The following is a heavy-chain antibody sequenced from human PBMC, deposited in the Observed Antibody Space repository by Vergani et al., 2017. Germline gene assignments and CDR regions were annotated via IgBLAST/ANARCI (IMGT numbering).Heavy chain of an antibody. D-gene: IGHD6-13*01. J-gene: IGHJ4*02. Sequence: EVQLLESGGGLVQPGGSLRLSCAASGFTFSNYAMNWVRQAPGKGLEWVSGISNSGGNTYYADSVKGRFTISRDNSKNTLYLQMNSLRAEDTALYYCARHLAAAGRALDYWGQGTLVTVSS. V-gene: IGHV3-23*01. CDR3: ARHLAAAGRALDY. CDR2: ISNSGGNT. CDR1: GFTFSNYA.